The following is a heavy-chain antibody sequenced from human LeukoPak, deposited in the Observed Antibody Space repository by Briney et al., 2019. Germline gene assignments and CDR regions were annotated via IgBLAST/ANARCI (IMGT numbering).Heavy chain of an antibody. D-gene: IGHD3-3*01. V-gene: IGHV4-30-2*01. J-gene: IGHJ3*02. CDR2: IYHSGST. CDR3: ARAPRGGVVQNAFDI. Sequence: SETLSLTCTVSGGSISSGGYYWSWIRQPPGKGLEWLGYIYHSGSTYYNPSLKSRVTISVDRSKNQFSLKLSSVTAADTAVYYCARAPRGGVVQNAFDIWGQGTMVTVSS. CDR1: GGSISSGGYY.